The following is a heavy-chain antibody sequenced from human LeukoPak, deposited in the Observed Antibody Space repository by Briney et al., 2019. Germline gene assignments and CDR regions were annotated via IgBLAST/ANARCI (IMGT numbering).Heavy chain of an antibody. CDR3: ASRAFGAPHY. V-gene: IGHV3-53*01. J-gene: IGHJ4*02. Sequence: GGSLRLSCAASGFTVSSNYMSWVRQAPGKGLEWVSVIDSGGSTNYADSVKGRFTTSRDNSKNTLYLQMNSLRAEDTAMYYCASRAFGAPHYWGQGTLVTVSS. CDR1: GFTVSSNY. CDR2: IDSGGST. D-gene: IGHD3-10*01.